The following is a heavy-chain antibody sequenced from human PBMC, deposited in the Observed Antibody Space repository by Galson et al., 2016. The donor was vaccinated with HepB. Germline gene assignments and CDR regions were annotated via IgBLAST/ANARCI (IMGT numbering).Heavy chain of an antibody. Sequence: SETLSLTCTVSGGSISTSSYYWGWIRQPPGKGLQWIGSVYYNGRTYYNPSPRSRAAISIDTSKNQFSLKLSSVTAADTAVYFCARDRSSGSGSFGYWGQGTLVTVSS. CDR1: GGSISTSSYY. CDR2: VYYNGRT. CDR3: ARDRSSGSGSFGY. V-gene: IGHV4-39*07. J-gene: IGHJ4*02. D-gene: IGHD3-10*01.